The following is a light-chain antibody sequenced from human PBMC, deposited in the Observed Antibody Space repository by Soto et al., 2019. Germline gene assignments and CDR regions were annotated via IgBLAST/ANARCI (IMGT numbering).Light chain of an antibody. CDR1: QNINSN. Sequence: EIVMTQSPATLSVSPGESATLSCRASQNINSNLAWYQQKPGQAPRLLIYRASTMATGIPARFSGSGSGTEFTLTISSLQSEDFAVYYCQQYHDWPPYTFGQGTKV. CDR3: QQYHDWPPYT. V-gene: IGKV3-15*01. J-gene: IGKJ2*01. CDR2: RAS.